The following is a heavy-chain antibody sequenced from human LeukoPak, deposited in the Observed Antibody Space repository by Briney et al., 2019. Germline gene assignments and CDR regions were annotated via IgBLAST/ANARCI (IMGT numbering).Heavy chain of an antibody. D-gene: IGHD3-9*01. CDR2: IKQDGSEK. Sequence: QPGGSLRLSCAASGFTFSSYWMSWVRQAPGKGLEWVANIKQDGSEKYYVDSVKGRFTISRENAKNSLYLQMNSLRAEDTAVYYCASQYYDMLTGYYGYWGQGTLVTVSS. J-gene: IGHJ4*02. CDR1: GFTFSSYW. CDR3: ASQYYDMLTGYYGY. V-gene: IGHV3-7*03.